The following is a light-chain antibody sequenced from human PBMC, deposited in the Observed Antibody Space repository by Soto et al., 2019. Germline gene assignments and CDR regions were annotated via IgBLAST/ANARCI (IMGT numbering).Light chain of an antibody. Sequence: EVVWTQSPGTLSLSPGERATLSCRASQSVSNNYLAWYQQKPVQSPKLRIFGSSDRATGIPDRFSGSGSGTDFTLTISSLEPEDFAVYYCQQYGSSPPFTFGKGTKLEIK. V-gene: IGKV3-20*01. CDR1: QSVSNNY. J-gene: IGKJ2*01. CDR3: QQYGSSPPFT. CDR2: GSS.